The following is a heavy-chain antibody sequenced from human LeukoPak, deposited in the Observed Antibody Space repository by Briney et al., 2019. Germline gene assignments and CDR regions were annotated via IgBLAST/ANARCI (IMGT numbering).Heavy chain of an antibody. Sequence: APLKVSCKASGYTFTGYYMHWVRQAPGQGLEWMGWINPNSGGTNYAQKFRGRVTMTRDTSISTAYMELSRLSSDDTAVYYCARGTAAGVSSPNYWGQGTLVTVSS. CDR1: GYTFTGYY. CDR3: ARGTAAGVSSPNY. CDR2: INPNSGGT. J-gene: IGHJ4*02. V-gene: IGHV1-2*02. D-gene: IGHD6-25*01.